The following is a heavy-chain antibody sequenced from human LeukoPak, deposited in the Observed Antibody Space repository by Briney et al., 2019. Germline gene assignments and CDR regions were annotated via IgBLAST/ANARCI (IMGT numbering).Heavy chain of an antibody. Sequence: GGSLRLSCAASGFSFRNYGIHRVRQAPGKGLEWVAVILYDGSDKHYADSVKGRFTISRDNSKNTLYLQMISLRAEDTAVYYCVGVVRFHNWFDPWGQGTLVIVSS. V-gene: IGHV3-30*03. CDR1: GFSFRNYG. J-gene: IGHJ5*02. D-gene: IGHD3-10*01. CDR2: ILYDGSDK. CDR3: VGVVRFHNWFDP.